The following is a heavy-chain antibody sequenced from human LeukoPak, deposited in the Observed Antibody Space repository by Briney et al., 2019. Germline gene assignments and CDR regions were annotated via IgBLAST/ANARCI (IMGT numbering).Heavy chain of an antibody. CDR3: AKEGIRRFGDFFAWFDP. CDR1: GFTFSDYY. Sequence: GSLRLSCAAAGFTFSDYYMSWIRQAPGKGLEWIGEINHSGSTNYNPPLKSRVTISVDTSKNQISLKVNSVTAADTAVYYCAKEGIRRFGDFFAWFDPWGQGTLVTVSS. V-gene: IGHV4-34*01. J-gene: IGHJ5*02. CDR2: INHSGST. D-gene: IGHD3-10*01.